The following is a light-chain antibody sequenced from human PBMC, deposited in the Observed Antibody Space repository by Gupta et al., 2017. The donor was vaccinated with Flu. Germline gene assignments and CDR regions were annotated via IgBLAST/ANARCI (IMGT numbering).Light chain of an antibody. Sequence: QSVLTQPPSASGTPGQRVTISCSGSSSNIGSTTVNWYQQLPGTAPRVLIYSDVLRPSGVPDRFSGSKYGTSATLATSGLQADDEADYYCAAGEDGLKGWIFGGGTKLTVL. CDR3: AAGEDGLKGWI. CDR1: SSNIGSTT. V-gene: IGLV1-44*01. CDR2: SDV. J-gene: IGLJ2*01.